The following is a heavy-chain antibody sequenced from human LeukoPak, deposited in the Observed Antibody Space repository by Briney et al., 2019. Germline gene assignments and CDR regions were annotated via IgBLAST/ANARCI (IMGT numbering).Heavy chain of an antibody. Sequence: PSETLSLTCGVSGFSITGGYYWGRVRQPPGKGLEWIGNIYRDGTTYYAPSLKSRVTISINASKNHFFLHLTSVTAADTAVYYCTREGTAALYWGQGSLVCVSS. CDR3: TREGTAALY. V-gene: IGHV4-38-2*02. CDR1: GFSITGGYY. D-gene: IGHD2-21*02. CDR2: IYRDGTT. J-gene: IGHJ4*02.